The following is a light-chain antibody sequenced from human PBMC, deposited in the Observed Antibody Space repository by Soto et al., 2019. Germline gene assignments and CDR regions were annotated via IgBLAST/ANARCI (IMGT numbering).Light chain of an antibody. Sequence: IQMTQSPSSLSASVGDRVTITCGASQSISTYLNWYQQKPGKAPKHLIYAASSLQSGVPSRFSGSGSGSDFTLTITSLQPEDFAPYYCQQSFSAPGTFGQGPKLEIK. V-gene: IGKV1-39*01. J-gene: IGKJ2*01. CDR1: QSISTY. CDR3: QQSFSAPGT. CDR2: AAS.